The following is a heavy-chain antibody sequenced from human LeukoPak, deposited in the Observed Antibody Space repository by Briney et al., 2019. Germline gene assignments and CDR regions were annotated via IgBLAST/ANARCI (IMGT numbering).Heavy chain of an antibody. Sequence: SETLSLTCAVYGGSFSGYYWSWIRQPPGKGLEWIGEINHSGSTNYNPSLKSRVTISVDTSKNQFSLKLSSVTAADTAVYYCARGPQGLVVVPAATPFDYWGQGTLVTVSS. CDR1: GGSFSGYY. J-gene: IGHJ4*02. CDR2: INHSGST. V-gene: IGHV4-34*01. CDR3: ARGPQGLVVVPAATPFDY. D-gene: IGHD2-2*01.